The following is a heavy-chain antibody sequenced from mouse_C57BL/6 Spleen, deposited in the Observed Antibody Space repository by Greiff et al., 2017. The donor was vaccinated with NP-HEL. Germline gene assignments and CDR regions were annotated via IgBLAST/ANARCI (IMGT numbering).Heavy chain of an antibody. D-gene: IGHD2-10*02. CDR3: ARHRGYGSYEALDD. J-gene: IGHJ2*01. CDR1: GFTFSSYG. CDR2: ISSGGSYT. Sequence: EVHLVESGGDLVKPGGSLKLSCAASGFTFSSYGMSWVRQTPDKRLEWVATISSGGSYTYYPDSVKGRFTISRDNAKNTLYLQMSSLKSEDTAMYYCARHRGYGSYEALDDWGQGTTLTVAS. V-gene: IGHV5-6*01.